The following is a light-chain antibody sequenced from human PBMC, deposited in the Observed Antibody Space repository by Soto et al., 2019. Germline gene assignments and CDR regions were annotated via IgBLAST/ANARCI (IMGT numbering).Light chain of an antibody. CDR3: QQYGSSPLIT. Sequence: EMVLTQSPGTLSLSPGERATLSCRASPSVSGSNLAWYQQKPGQAPRLVIYGASSRATGIPDRFSGSASGADFTLTISRLEPEDFAVYYCQQYGSSPLITFGQGTRLAI. V-gene: IGKV3-20*01. CDR2: GAS. CDR1: PSVSGSN. J-gene: IGKJ5*01.